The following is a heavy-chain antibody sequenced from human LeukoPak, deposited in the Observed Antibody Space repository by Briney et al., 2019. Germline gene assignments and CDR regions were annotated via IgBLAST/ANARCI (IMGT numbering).Heavy chain of an antibody. Sequence: GGSLRLSCAASGFTVSSNYMSWVRQAPGKGLEWVSVIYSGGGTYYADSVKGRFTISRDNSKNTLYLQMNSLRAEDTAVYYCAKDRGDSTFDYWGQGTLVTVSS. V-gene: IGHV3-53*05. D-gene: IGHD2-21*02. CDR2: IYSGGGT. CDR1: GFTVSSNY. CDR3: AKDRGDSTFDY. J-gene: IGHJ4*02.